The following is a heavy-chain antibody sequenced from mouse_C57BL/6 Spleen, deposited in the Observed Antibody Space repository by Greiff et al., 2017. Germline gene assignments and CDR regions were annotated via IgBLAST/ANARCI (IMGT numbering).Heavy chain of an antibody. CDR2: INPSSGYT. CDR3: ARTGSSGSWFAY. J-gene: IGHJ3*01. CDR1: GYTFPSYT. D-gene: IGHD3-2*02. V-gene: IGHV1-4*01. Sequence: QVQLKQSGAELARPGASVKMSCKASGYTFPSYTMHWVKQRPGQGLEWIGYINPSSGYTKSNQKFKDKATLTADKSSSTAYMQLSSLTSEDSAVYYCARTGSSGSWFAYWGQGTLVTVSA.